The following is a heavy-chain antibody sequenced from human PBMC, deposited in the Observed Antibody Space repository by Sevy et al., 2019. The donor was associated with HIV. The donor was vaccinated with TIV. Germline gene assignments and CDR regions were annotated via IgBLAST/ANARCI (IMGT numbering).Heavy chain of an antibody. CDR3: AKEFGSTWDGHSRGAFDI. CDR1: GESVSSKSAA. J-gene: IGHJ3*02. CDR2: TYYRSKWYN. D-gene: IGHD6-13*01. Sequence: SQTLSLTCAISGESVSSKSAAWNWIRQSPSRGLEWLGRTYYRSKWYNHYAQFVKSRITINPDESMNQFSLQLNSLTPEDTAVYYCAKEFGSTWDGHSRGAFDIWGQGTVVTVSS. V-gene: IGHV6-1*01.